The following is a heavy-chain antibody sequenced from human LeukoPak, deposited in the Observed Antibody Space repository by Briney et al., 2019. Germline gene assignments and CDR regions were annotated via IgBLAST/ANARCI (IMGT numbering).Heavy chain of an antibody. J-gene: IGHJ4*02. CDR3: ARIMVATTREAFDY. CDR1: GFTFSSYK. Sequence: GGSLRLSCAASGFTFSSYKMNWVRQAPGKGLEWVSYISSSGSTIYYADSVKGRFTISRDNAKNSLYLQMSSLRAEDTAVYYCARIMVATTREAFDYWGQGTLVTVSS. CDR2: ISSSGSTI. V-gene: IGHV3-48*03. D-gene: IGHD5-12*01.